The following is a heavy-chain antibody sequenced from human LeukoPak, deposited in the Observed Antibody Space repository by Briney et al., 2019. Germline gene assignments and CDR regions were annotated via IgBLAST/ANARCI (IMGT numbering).Heavy chain of an antibody. D-gene: IGHD2-2*01. CDR3: AKDLPAAYFDY. V-gene: IGHV3-11*01. CDR1: GFTFSDEY. Sequence: GGSLRLSCAASGFTFSDEYMSWIRQAPGKGLEWVSYISNSGSSIFYVDSVKGRFTISRDNAKKSLFLQMNSLRAEDTAVYCCAKDLPAAYFDYWGQGTLVTVSS. CDR2: ISNSGSSI. J-gene: IGHJ4*02.